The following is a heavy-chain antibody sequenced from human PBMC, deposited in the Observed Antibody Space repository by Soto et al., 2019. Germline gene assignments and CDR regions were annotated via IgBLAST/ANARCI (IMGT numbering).Heavy chain of an antibody. V-gene: IGHV3-21*01. D-gene: IGHD3-10*01. CDR3: ARVAVPGYYGSGSYAN. J-gene: IGHJ4*02. CDR1: GFTFSTYS. CDR2: ISSASLYI. Sequence: EVQLVESGGGLVKPGGSLRLSCAASGFTFSTYSMNWVRQAPGKGLEWVAAISSASLYIYYADSLKGRFTISRDNAKNSLYLQMNSLRAEDTAVYYCARVAVPGYYGSGSYANWGQGTLVTVSS.